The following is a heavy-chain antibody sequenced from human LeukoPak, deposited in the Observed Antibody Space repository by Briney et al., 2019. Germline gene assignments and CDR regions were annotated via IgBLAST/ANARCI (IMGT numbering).Heavy chain of an antibody. CDR1: GGSISSCSYY. J-gene: IGHJ4*02. V-gene: IGHV4-61*02. CDR3: ARGRLGDCFDY. CDR2: TYTSGST. Sequence: SQTLSLTCTASGGSISSCSYYWSWIRQPAGKGLEWIGRTYTSGSTNYNPSLKSRVTISVDTSKNQFSLKLSSVTAADTAVYYCARGRLGDCFDYWGQGTLVTVSS. D-gene: IGHD1-1*01.